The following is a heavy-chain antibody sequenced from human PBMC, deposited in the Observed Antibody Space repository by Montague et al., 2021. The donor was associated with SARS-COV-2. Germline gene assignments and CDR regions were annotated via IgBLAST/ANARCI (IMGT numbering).Heavy chain of an antibody. CDR1: GGSIRSHY. J-gene: IGHJ4*02. D-gene: IGHD4-11*01. Sequence: SETLSLTCSVSGGSIRSHYWSWIRQPPGKGLEWIGYIYYSGTTNYSPSLKSRVTISVDTSKNQFSLKLSSVTAADTAVFYCARTRLDYNDYVFDYWGQGILVTVSS. CDR2: IYYSGTT. V-gene: IGHV4-59*11. CDR3: ARTRLDYNDYVFDY.